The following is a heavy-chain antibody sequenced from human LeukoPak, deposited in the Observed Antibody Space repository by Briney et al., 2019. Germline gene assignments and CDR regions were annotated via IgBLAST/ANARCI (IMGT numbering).Heavy chain of an antibody. CDR3: ASAVVVVTANDAFDI. CDR2: INRSGST. Sequence: SETLSLTCAVYGGSFSGYYWSWIRQPPGKGLEWIGEINRSGSTNYNPSLKSRVTISVDTSKNQFSLKLSSVTAADTAVYYCASAVVVVTANDAFDIWGQGTMVTVSS. V-gene: IGHV4-34*01. J-gene: IGHJ3*02. CDR1: GGSFSGYY. D-gene: IGHD2-21*02.